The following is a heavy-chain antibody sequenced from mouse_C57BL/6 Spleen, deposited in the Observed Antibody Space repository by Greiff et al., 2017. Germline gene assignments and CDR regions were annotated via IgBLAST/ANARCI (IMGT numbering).Heavy chain of an antibody. V-gene: IGHV1-53*01. Sequence: QVQLQQPGTELVKPGASVKLSCKASGYTFTSYWMHWVKQRPGQGLEWIGNINPSNGGTNDNEKFKSKATLTVDKSSSTAYMQLSGLSSEDSAVYYCARGITPVVAKDYAIGYRGQGTSDTVSS. CDR2: INPSNGGT. CDR1: GYTFTSYW. J-gene: IGHJ4*01. D-gene: IGHD1-1*01. CDR3: ARGITPVVAKDYAIGY.